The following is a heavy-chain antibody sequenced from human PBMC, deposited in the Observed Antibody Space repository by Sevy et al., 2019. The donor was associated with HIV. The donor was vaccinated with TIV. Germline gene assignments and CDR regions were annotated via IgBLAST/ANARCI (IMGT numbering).Heavy chain of an antibody. Sequence: GGSLRLSCAASGFTFSSYAMSWVRQAPGKGLEWVSAISGSGGSTYYADSVKGRFTISRDNSKNTLYLQMNSLRAEDTAVYYCAKDLWFGELSINNDAFDIWGQGTMVTVSS. CDR2: ISGSGGST. CDR3: AKDLWFGELSINNDAFDI. D-gene: IGHD3-10*01. J-gene: IGHJ3*02. V-gene: IGHV3-23*01. CDR1: GFTFSSYA.